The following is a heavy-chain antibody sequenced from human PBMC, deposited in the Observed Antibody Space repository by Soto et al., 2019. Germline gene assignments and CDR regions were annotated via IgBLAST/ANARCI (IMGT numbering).Heavy chain of an antibody. CDR3: ARLPRYDYVWGSYRYPDY. CDR1: GGSISSSSYY. D-gene: IGHD3-16*02. V-gene: IGHV4-39*01. Sequence: SETLSLTCTVSGGSISSSSYYWGWIRQPPGKGLEWIGSIYYSGSTYYNPSLKSRVTKSVDTSKNQISLKLSSVTAADTAVYYFARLPRYDYVWGSYRYPDYWGQGTLVTVSS. CDR2: IYYSGST. J-gene: IGHJ4*02.